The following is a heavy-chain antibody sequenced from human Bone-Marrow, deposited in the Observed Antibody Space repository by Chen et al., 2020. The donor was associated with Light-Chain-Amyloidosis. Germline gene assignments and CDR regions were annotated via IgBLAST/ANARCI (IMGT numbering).Heavy chain of an antibody. Sequence: QVELQQWGAGLLKPSETLSLTCGIHNGAFGDDYWTWIRQPPGKGLQWIAEINHSGSANYNSSRKSRTTISVDKSKNQFSLRMISVTAADTAVYYCARYEPHFSDSIISGYTAWGQGTSVTVSS. CDR1: NGAFGDDY. CDR2: INHSGSA. CDR3: ARYEPHFSDSIISGYTA. J-gene: IGHJ5*02. D-gene: IGHD5-12*01. V-gene: IGHV4-34*01.